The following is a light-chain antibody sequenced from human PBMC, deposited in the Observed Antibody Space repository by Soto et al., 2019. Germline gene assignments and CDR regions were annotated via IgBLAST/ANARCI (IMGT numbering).Light chain of an antibody. V-gene: IGKV3-20*01. CDR3: QQANSFPWR. Sequence: EIVLTQSPGTLSLSPGERATLSCRASQSVSSSYLAWYQQKPGQAPRLLIYGASSRATGIPDRFSGSGSGTDFTLTISRLEPEDFATYYCQQANSFPWRFGQGTKVEIK. CDR1: QSVSSSY. CDR2: GAS. J-gene: IGKJ1*01.